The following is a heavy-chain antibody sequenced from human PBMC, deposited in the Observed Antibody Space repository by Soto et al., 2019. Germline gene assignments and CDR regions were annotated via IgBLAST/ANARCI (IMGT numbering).Heavy chain of an antibody. CDR3: ARDENTEGGGYYYYYGMDV. V-gene: IGHV1-18*01. D-gene: IGHD2-15*01. CDR2: ISAYNGNT. J-gene: IGHJ6*02. Sequence: QVQLVQSGAEVKKPGASVKVSCKASGYTFTSYGISWVRQAPGQGLEWMGWISAYNGNTNYAQKLQGRVTMTTDTSTSTAYMELRTLRSDDTAVYYCARDENTEGGGYYYYYGMDVWGQGTTVTVSS. CDR1: GYTFTSYG.